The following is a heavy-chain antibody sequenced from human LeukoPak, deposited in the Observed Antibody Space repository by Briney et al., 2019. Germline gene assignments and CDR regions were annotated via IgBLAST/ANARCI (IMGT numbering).Heavy chain of an antibody. Sequence: GGSLRLSCAASGFTFSSYAMNSVRQAPGKGLGLVSSIRSSSSYKFYADSVKGRFTISRDNAKNSLYLQMNSLRAEDTAVYYCARAIDKNWENAFDIWGQGTMVTVSS. CDR1: GFTFSSYA. CDR3: ARAIDKNWENAFDI. V-gene: IGHV3-21*01. D-gene: IGHD7-27*01. J-gene: IGHJ3*02. CDR2: IRSSSSYK.